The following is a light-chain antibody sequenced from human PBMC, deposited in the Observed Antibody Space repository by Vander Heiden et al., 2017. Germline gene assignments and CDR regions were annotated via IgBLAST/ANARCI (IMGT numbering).Light chain of an antibody. CDR2: DAS. CDR1: QSMSSW. Sequence: DIQMTQSPSRLSASVGDRVIITCRASQSMSSWLAWYQQKPGKAPKLLIYDASSLESEVPSRFSGSGSGTEFTLTISSLQPDDFATYYCQQYNSFSPTFGGGTRVEIK. CDR3: QQYNSFSPT. V-gene: IGKV1-5*01. J-gene: IGKJ4*01.